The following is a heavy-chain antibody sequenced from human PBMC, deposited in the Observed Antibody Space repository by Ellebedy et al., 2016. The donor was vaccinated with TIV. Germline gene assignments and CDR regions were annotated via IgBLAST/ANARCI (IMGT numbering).Heavy chain of an antibody. CDR2: IYFSGST. CDR1: GGSISSHY. D-gene: IGHD6-6*01. Sequence: MPSETLSLTCTVSGGSISSHYWSWIRQTPGKGLEWIGRIYFSGSTYYNPSLKSRLAISVDTSKNQFSLKLSSVTAADTAIYYCVSRVVAVRHFDYWGQGTLVTVSS. V-gene: IGHV4-59*05. CDR3: VSRVVAVRHFDY. J-gene: IGHJ4*02.